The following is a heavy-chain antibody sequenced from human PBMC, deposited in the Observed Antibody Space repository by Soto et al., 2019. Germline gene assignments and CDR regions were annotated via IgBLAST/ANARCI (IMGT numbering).Heavy chain of an antibody. CDR3: ARGVSAGVDY. J-gene: IGHJ4*02. CDR1: GYSFTSLD. CDR2: MQPSTGRT. D-gene: IGHD1-26*01. V-gene: IGHV1-8*01. Sequence: QVQLVQSGAEVREPGASVKVSCKASGYSFTSLDINWVRQTAGQGLEWMGWMQPSTGRTGYAQKFQGRVTMTRDTSINTAYMELTTLNSDDTAFYYCARGVSAGVDYWGQGTLVTVSS.